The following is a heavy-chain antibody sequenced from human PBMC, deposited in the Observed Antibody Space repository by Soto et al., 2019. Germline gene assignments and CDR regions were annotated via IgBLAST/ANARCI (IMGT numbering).Heavy chain of an antibody. J-gene: IGHJ4*02. CDR2: INSDGSDS. Sequence: PWGLLRLPCAAVGVTCVDFWMHWVLQAPGKGLVWVSHINSDGSDSTHADSVKGRFTISRDNAKNTLYLQMNSLRAEDTAVYFCVRDDPGLGMDYWGLGTLVTVSS. CDR3: VRDDPGLGMDY. D-gene: IGHD1-26*01. V-gene: IGHV3-74*01. CDR1: GVTCVDFW.